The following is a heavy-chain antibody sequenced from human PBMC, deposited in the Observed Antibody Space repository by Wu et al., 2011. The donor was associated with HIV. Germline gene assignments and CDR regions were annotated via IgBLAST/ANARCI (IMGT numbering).Heavy chain of an antibody. CDR3: ARESRDLRYGMDV. CDR1: GYTFASYG. D-gene: IGHD3-10*01. CDR2: ISAYNGDA. Sequence: QAQLVQSGAEVRKPGTSVKVSCKASGYTFASYGLTWVRQAPGQGLEWMGWISAYNGDAKNAQMLQGRVTMTRDTSTRTTYMEVRNLRSDDTAVYYCARESRDLRYGMDVWGQGTTVIVSS. V-gene: IGHV1-18*01. J-gene: IGHJ6*02.